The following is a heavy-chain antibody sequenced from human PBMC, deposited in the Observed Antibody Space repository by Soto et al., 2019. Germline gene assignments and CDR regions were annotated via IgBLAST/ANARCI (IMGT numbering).Heavy chain of an antibody. V-gene: IGHV1-69*01. J-gene: IGHJ5*02. D-gene: IGHD2-2*02. CDR2: IIPIFGTA. CDR1: GGTFSSYA. CDR3: ARDGPPGYCSSTSCYIP. Sequence: QVQLVQSGAEVKKPGSSVKVSCKASGGTFSSYAISWVRQAPGQGLEWMGGIIPIFGTANYAQKFQGRVTITADESTSTAYMELSSLRSEDTAVYYCARDGPPGYCSSTSCYIPWGQGTLVTVSS.